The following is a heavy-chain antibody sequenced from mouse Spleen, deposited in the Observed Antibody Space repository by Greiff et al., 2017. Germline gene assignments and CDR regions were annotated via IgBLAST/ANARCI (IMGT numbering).Heavy chain of an antibody. CDR1: GYAFTNYL. V-gene: IGHV1-54*01. CDR3: ARGGAYGNYAFAY. CDR2: INPGSGGT. Sequence: VQLQQSGAELVRPGTSVKVSCKASGYAFTNYLIEWVKQRPGQGLEWIGVINPGSGGTNYNEKFKGKATLTADTSSSTAYMQLSSLTSEDSAVYYCARGGAYGNYAFAYWGQGTLVTVSA. J-gene: IGHJ3*01. D-gene: IGHD2-1*01.